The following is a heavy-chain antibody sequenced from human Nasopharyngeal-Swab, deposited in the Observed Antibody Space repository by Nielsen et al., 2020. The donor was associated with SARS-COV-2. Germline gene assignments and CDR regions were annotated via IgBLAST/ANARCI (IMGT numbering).Heavy chain of an antibody. V-gene: IGHV3-30*03. CDR1: GFTFSSYG. CDR3: ARSKGGTYYYGMDV. J-gene: IGHJ6*02. CDR2: ISYDASNK. Sequence: GESLKISCAASGFTFSSYGTHWVRQAPGKGLEWVSLISYDASNKRYADSVKGRFSISRDNSKNTLYLQMNSLRAEDTAVYYCARSKGGTYYYGMDVWGQGTTVTVSS. D-gene: IGHD6-25*01.